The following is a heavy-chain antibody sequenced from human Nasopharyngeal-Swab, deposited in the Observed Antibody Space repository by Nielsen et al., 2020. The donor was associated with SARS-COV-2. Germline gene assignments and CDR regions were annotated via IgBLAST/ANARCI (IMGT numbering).Heavy chain of an antibody. CDR2: VDPSDSYT. Sequence: GESLKISCEGSGYSFSNYWISWVRQVPGKGLEWMGKVDPSDSYTDYSPSLRGHVTILVDRSISTAYLQWSSLKASDTAMYYCARQYQNYFGSGDYHGAFDIWGQGTMVTVSS. V-gene: IGHV5-10-1*01. D-gene: IGHD3-10*01. CDR1: GYSFSNYW. CDR3: ARQYQNYFGSGDYHGAFDI. J-gene: IGHJ3*02.